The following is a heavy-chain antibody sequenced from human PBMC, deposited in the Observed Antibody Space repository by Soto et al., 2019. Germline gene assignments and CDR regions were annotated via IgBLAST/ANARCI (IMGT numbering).Heavy chain of an antibody. CDR2: IIPILGIA. Sequence: QVQLVQSGAEVKKPGSSVKVSCKASGGTFSSYTISWVRQAPGQGLEWMGRIIPILGIANYAQKFQGRVTITADKSTSTAYMELSSMRSEDTAVYYCARARSRWGGRRREDGYDYWGQGTLVTVSS. D-gene: IGHD1-26*01. CDR1: GGTFSSYT. V-gene: IGHV1-69*02. J-gene: IGHJ4*02. CDR3: ARARSRWGGRRREDGYDY.